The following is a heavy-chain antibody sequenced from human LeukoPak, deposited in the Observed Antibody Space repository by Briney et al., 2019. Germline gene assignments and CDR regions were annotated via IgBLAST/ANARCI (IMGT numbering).Heavy chain of an antibody. J-gene: IGHJ4*02. D-gene: IGHD3-16*01. V-gene: IGHV4-4*07. CDR2: IYATGRT. Sequence: SETLSLTCTVSGGSISSYYWSWIRQPAGKGLEWIGRIYATGRTNDNPSLKSRVTISVDTSKNQFSLKLSSVTAADTAVYYCASPGGGPTDYWGQGTLVTVSS. CDR3: ASPGGGPTDY. CDR1: GGSISSYY.